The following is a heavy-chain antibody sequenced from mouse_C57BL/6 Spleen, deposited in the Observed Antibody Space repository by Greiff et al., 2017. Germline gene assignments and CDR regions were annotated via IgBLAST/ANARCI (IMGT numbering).Heavy chain of an antibody. Sequence: VHLVESDAELVKPGASVKISCKVSGYTFTDDTIHWMKQRPEQGLEWIGYIYPRDGSTKYNEKFKGKATLTADKSSSTAYMQLNSLTSEDSAVYFCARRIYYDYDCDYWGQGTTLTVSS. CDR1: GYTFTDDT. CDR3: ARRIYYDYDCDY. J-gene: IGHJ2*01. CDR2: IYPRDGST. V-gene: IGHV1-78*01. D-gene: IGHD2-4*01.